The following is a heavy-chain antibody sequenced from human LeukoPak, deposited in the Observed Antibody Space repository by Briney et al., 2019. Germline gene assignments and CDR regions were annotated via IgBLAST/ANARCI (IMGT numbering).Heavy chain of an antibody. CDR3: ARDLGASSSSWDPFDY. CDR1: GYTFTSHD. Sequence: ASVKVSCKASGYTFTSHDINWVRQATGQGLEWMGWINPNSGGTNYAQKFQGRVTMTRDTSISTAYMELSRLRSDDTAVYYCARDLGASSSSWDPFDYWGQGTLVTVSS. D-gene: IGHD6-13*01. J-gene: IGHJ4*02. CDR2: INPNSGGT. V-gene: IGHV1-2*02.